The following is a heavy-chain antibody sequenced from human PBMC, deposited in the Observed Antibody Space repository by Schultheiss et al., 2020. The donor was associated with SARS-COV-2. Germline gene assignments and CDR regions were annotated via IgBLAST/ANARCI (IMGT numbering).Heavy chain of an antibody. CDR1: GGSVSSGSYY. V-gene: IGHV4-61*03. D-gene: IGHD4-17*01. CDR2: IYYSGST. Sequence: SETLSLTCTVSGGSVSSGSYYWSWLRQPPGKGLEWIGYIYYSGSTDYNPSLKSRVTISVDTSKKNFPLKLRFVTDADTALYYCARASTETLAVPDDYWGQGTLVTVSS. J-gene: IGHJ4*02. CDR3: ARASTETLAVPDDY.